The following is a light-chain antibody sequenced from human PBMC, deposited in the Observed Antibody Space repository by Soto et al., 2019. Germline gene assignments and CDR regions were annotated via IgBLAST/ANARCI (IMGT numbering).Light chain of an antibody. CDR2: DAS. Sequence: EIVLTQSPGTLSLSAGERAAVSCICSQSVRNQLAWYQQKPGQAPRLLIYDASNRATGIPARFSGSGSGTDFTLTISSLEPEDFAVYYCQQRYNWPPVTFGQGTRLEI. CDR1: QSVRNQ. CDR3: QQRYNWPPVT. V-gene: IGKV3-11*01. J-gene: IGKJ5*01.